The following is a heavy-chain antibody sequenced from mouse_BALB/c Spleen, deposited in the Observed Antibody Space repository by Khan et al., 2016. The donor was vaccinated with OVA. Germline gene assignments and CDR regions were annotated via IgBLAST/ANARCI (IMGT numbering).Heavy chain of an antibody. D-gene: IGHD2-13*01. J-gene: IGHJ1*01. Sequence: EVQLEESGGGLVQPGGSMKLSCVASGFTFSNYWMNWVRQSPEKGLEWVAEIRLKSNNSVTHYAESGKGRFTISRDDSTSSVYLKMHNLRAEDAGYCYWTRGDDWYFDVWGAGTTVTVSS. CDR2: IRLKSNNSVT. CDR1: GFTFSNYW. CDR3: TRGDDWYFDV. V-gene: IGHV6-6*02.